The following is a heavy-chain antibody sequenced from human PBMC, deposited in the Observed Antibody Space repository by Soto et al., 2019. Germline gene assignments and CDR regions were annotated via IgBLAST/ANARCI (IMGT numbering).Heavy chain of an antibody. V-gene: IGHV3-48*02. D-gene: IGHD6-6*01. J-gene: IGHJ6*02. CDR1: GFTFSSYS. Sequence: GGSLRVSCAASGFTFSSYSMNWVRQAPGKGLEWVSYISSSSSTIYYADSVKGRFTISRDNAKNPLYLQMNSLRDEDTAVYYCARPEYSSSSYGMDVWGQGTTVTVSS. CDR3: ARPEYSSSSYGMDV. CDR2: ISSSSSTI.